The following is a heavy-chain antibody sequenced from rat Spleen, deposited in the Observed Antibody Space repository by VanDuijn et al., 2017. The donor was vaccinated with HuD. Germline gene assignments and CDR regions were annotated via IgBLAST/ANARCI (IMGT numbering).Heavy chain of an antibody. CDR1: GFSLTSYN. V-gene: IGHV2-6*01. CDR2: ISSGGST. Sequence: QVQLKESGPGLVQPSQTLSLTCTVSGFSLTSYNVHWVRQPPGKGLEWIAAISSGGSTYYNSTLKYRLSISRDTSKSQVFLKMNSLQTEDTAIYFCTRVPKAEISTSFDYWGHGVMVTVSS. D-gene: IGHD1-2*01. CDR3: TRVPKAEISTSFDY. J-gene: IGHJ2*01.